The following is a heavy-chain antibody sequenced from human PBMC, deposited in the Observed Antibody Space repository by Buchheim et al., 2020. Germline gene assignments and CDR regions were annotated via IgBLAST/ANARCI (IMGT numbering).Heavy chain of an antibody. Sequence: QVQLVQSGAEVKKPGASVKVSCKASGYTFTSYYMHWVRQAPGQGLEWMGIINPSGGSTSYAQKFQGRVTMTRDTSTSTVYMELSSLRSEDTAVYYCARDSRIAAAGIGWYFDLWGRGTL. V-gene: IGHV1-46*01. CDR3: ARDSRIAAAGIGWYFDL. D-gene: IGHD6-13*01. CDR1: GYTFTSYY. CDR2: INPSGGST. J-gene: IGHJ2*01.